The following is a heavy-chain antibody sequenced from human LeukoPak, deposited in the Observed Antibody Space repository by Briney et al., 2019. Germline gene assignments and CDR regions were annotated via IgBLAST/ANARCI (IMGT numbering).Heavy chain of an antibody. J-gene: IGHJ4*02. CDR3: ASAFGTTLPVFDY. D-gene: IGHD1/OR15-1a*01. CDR2: INPSGGST. CDR1: GHTFTSYY. V-gene: IGHV1-46*01. Sequence: ASVKVSCKASGHTFTSYYMHWVRQAPGQGLEWMGIINPSGGSTSYAQKFQGRVTMTRDTSTSTVYMELSSLRSEDTAVYYCASAFGTTLPVFDYWGQGTLVTVSS.